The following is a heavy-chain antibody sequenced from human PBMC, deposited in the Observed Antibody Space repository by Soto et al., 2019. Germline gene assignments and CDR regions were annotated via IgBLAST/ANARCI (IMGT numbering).Heavy chain of an antibody. CDR2: TFFSGFT. Sequence: PSETLSLTCTVSGGSITSYYWSWIRQPPGKGLEWIGYTFFSGFTNYNPSLKRRVTISVDTSKNQFSLKLNSMTAADTAVYYCAREGDSSSSFDYWGQRTLVTVSS. CDR3: AREGDSSSSFDY. D-gene: IGHD6-6*01. J-gene: IGHJ4*02. V-gene: IGHV4-59*01. CDR1: GGSITSYY.